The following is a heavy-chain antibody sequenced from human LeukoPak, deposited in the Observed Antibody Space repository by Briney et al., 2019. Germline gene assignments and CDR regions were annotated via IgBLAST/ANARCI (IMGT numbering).Heavy chain of an antibody. D-gene: IGHD4-23*01. CDR2: IYYSGST. CDR1: GGSISSGGYY. CDR3: ARDRYTVVSWYFDL. Sequence: PSETLSLTCTVSGGSISSGGYYWSWIRQHPGKGLEWIGYIYYSGSTYYNPSLKSRVTISVDTSKNQFSLKLSSVTAADTAVYYCARDRYTVVSWYFDLWGRGALVTVSS. V-gene: IGHV4-31*03. J-gene: IGHJ2*01.